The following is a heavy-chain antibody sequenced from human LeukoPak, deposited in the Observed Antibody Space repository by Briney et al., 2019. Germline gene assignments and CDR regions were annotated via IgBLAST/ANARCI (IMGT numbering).Heavy chain of an antibody. V-gene: IGHV3-23*01. CDR2: ISGSGGST. J-gene: IGHJ4*02. D-gene: IGHD6-13*01. CDR3: AKDQFGRIAAAGIDY. CDR1: GFTFSGYA. Sequence: GGSLRLSCAASGFTFSGYAMSWVRQAPGKGLEWVSAISGSGGSTYYADSVKGRFTISRDNSKNTLYLQMNSLRAEDTAVYYCAKDQFGRIAAAGIDYWGQGTLVTVSS.